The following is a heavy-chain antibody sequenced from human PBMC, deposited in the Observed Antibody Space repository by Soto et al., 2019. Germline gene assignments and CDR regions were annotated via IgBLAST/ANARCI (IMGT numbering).Heavy chain of an antibody. CDR1: GFTFSIYW. V-gene: IGHV3-74*01. Sequence: EVQLVESGGGLVQPGGSLRLSCAASGFTFSIYWMHWVRQVPGKGLVWVSRINSDGSSTNYADSVKGRFTISRDNAKNTLYLQMNSLRAEDTAVYYCARPPYGSGSYYRDGVGYWGQGTLVTVSS. D-gene: IGHD3-10*01. CDR2: INSDGSST. J-gene: IGHJ4*02. CDR3: ARPPYGSGSYYRDGVGY.